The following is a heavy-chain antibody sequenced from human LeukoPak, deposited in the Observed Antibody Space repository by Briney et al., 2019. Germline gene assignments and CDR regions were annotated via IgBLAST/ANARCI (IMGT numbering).Heavy chain of an antibody. CDR1: GYTLTELS. CDR3: ATGGSRITMVRGVIPSAFDI. J-gene: IGHJ3*02. D-gene: IGHD3-10*01. CDR2: FDPEDGET. Sequence: ASVKVSCKVSGYTLTELSMHWVRQAPGKGLEWMGGFDPEDGETIYAQKFQGRVTMTEDTTTDTAYMELSSLRSEDTAVYYCATGGSRITMVRGVIPSAFDIWGQGTMVTVSS. V-gene: IGHV1-24*01.